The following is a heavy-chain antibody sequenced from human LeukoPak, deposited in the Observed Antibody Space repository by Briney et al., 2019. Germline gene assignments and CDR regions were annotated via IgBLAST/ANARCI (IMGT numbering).Heavy chain of an antibody. CDR3: ARVLSGRGSLYDYYYYMDV. CDR1: GLTFSSYA. V-gene: IGHV3-53*01. CDR2: TYSNGRT. J-gene: IGHJ6*03. Sequence: PGGSLRLSCAASGLTFSSYAMSWVRQAPGKGLQWVSVTYSNGRTYYADSVKGRFTISRDISKNTLYLQMNSLRAEDTAVYYCARVLSGRGSLYDYYYYMDVWGKGTTVAISS. D-gene: IGHD3-10*01.